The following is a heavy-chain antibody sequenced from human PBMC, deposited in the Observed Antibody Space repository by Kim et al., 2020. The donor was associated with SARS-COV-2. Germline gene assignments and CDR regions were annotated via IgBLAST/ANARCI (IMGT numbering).Heavy chain of an antibody. D-gene: IGHD6-19*01. CDR3: ARGTLTFRAVAGRYYGMDV. CDR2: INHSGST. Sequence: SETLSLTCAVYGGSFSGYYWSWIRQPPGKGLEWIGEINHSGSTNYNPSLKSRVTISVDTSKNQFSLKLSSVTAADTAVYYCARGTLTFRAVAGRYYGMDVWGQGTTVTVSS. CDR1: GGSFSGYY. V-gene: IGHV4-34*01. J-gene: IGHJ6*02.